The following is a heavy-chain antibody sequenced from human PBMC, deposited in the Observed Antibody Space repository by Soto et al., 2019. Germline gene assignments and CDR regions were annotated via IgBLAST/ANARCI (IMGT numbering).Heavy chain of an antibody. D-gene: IGHD6-19*01. Sequence: PGGSLRLSCAASGFTFSSYAMSWVRQAPGKGLEWVSAISGSGGSTYYADSVKGRFTISRDNSKNTLYLQMNSLRAEDTAVYYCAXGSKVAVAGHNYYGMDVWGQGTTVTVSS. CDR1: GFTFSSYA. CDR3: AXGSKVAVAGHNYYGMDV. J-gene: IGHJ6*02. CDR2: ISGSGGST. V-gene: IGHV3-23*01.